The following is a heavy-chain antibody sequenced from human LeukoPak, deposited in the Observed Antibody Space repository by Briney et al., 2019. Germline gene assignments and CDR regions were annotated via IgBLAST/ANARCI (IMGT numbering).Heavy chain of an antibody. V-gene: IGHV1-69*01. CDR2: IIPIFGTA. CDR1: GGTFSSYA. D-gene: IGHD5-12*01. CDR3: ARAPPHGSGYEGHFQH. J-gene: IGHJ1*01. Sequence: RRASVKVSCKASGGTFSSYAISWVRQAPGQGLEWMGGIIPIFGTANYAQKFQGRVTITADESTSTAYMELSSLRSEDTAVYYCARAPPHGSGYEGHFQHWGQGTLVTVSS.